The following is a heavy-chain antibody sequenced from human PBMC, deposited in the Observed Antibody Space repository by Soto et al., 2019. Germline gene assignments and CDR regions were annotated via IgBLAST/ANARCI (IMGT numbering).Heavy chain of an antibody. CDR2: INWNGGST. D-gene: IGHD2-2*03. CDR1: GFTFDDYG. V-gene: IGHV3-20*01. Sequence: GGSLRLSCAASGFTFDDYGMSWVRQAPGKGLEWVSGINWNGGSTGYADSVKGRFTISRDNAKNSLYLQMNSLRAEDTALYHCARGGYCSSTSCLTYMDVWGKGTTVTVSS. J-gene: IGHJ6*03. CDR3: ARGGYCSSTSCLTYMDV.